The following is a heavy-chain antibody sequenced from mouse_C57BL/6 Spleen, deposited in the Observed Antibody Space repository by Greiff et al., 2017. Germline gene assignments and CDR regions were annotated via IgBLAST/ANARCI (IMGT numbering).Heavy chain of an antibody. D-gene: IGHD1-1*01. CDR2: LYPGSGSI. CDR1: GYTFTEYT. V-gene: IGHV1-62-2*01. J-gene: IGHJ2*01. Sequence: QVHVKQSGAELVKPGASVKLSCKASGYTFTEYTIHWVKQRSGQGLEWIGWLYPGSGSIKYNEKFKDKATLTADKSSSTVYMEISRLTSEDSAVYFCAIHEEYYGSRVDYFAYWRPGTPLPVSS. CDR3: AIHEEYYGSRVDYFAY.